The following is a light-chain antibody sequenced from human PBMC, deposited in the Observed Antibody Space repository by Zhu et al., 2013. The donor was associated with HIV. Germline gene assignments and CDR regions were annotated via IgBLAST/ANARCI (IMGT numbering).Light chain of an antibody. Sequence: IQLTQSPSFLSASVGDRVTITCRASQGISSALAWYQQKPGKAPKVLIYDASTLQSGVPSRFSGSGSGTEFTLTISSLQPDDFATYYCQQYHRDSTFGQGTKVDVK. J-gene: IGKJ1*01. CDR1: QGISSA. CDR3: QQYHRDST. CDR2: DAS. V-gene: IGKV1-13*02.